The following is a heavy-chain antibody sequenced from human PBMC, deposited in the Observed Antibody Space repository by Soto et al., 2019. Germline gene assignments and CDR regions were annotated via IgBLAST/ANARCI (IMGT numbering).Heavy chain of an antibody. D-gene: IGHD5-12*01. CDR1: GDSVSSNYAR. Sequence: SQTLSLTCAISGDSVSSNYARNWIRQSPSRGLEWLGRTYYRSKWYNEYAVSVQSRITINPDTSRNQFSLHLTSVTPEDTAVYYCAREWMSLKNWFDPWGQGTLVTVSS. CDR2: TYYRSKWYN. J-gene: IGHJ5*02. V-gene: IGHV6-1*01. CDR3: AREWMSLKNWFDP.